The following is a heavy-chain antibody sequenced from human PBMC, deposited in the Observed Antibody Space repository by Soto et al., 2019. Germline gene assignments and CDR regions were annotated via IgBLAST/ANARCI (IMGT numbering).Heavy chain of an antibody. D-gene: IGHD2-15*01. CDR2: INHSGST. CDR3: ARGPGYCSGGSCYHEDY. CDR1: GGSFSGYY. J-gene: IGHJ4*02. Sequence: QVQLQQWGAGLLKPSETLSLTCAVYGGSFSGYYWSWIRQPPGKGLEWIGEINHSGSTNYNPSLKSRVTISVDTSKNQFSLKLSSVTAADTAVYYCARGPGYCSGGSCYHEDYWGQGTLVTVSS. V-gene: IGHV4-34*01.